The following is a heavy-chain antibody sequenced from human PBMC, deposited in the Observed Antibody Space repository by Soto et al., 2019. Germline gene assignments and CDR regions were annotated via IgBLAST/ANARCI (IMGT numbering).Heavy chain of an antibody. V-gene: IGHV3-21*01. Sequence: GGSLRLSCAASGFTFSSYSMNWVRQAPGKGLEWVSSISSSSSYIYYADSVKGRFTISRDNAKNSLYLQMNSLRAEDTAVYYCARDPAAGATLDAFDIWRQGTMATVSS. D-gene: IGHD6-13*01. J-gene: IGHJ3*02. CDR2: ISSSSSYI. CDR3: ARDPAAGATLDAFDI. CDR1: GFTFSSYS.